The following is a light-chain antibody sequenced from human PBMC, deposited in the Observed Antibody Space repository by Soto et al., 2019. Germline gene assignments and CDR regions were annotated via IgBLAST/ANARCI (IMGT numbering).Light chain of an antibody. J-gene: IGLJ2*01. CDR2: SNN. CDR3: SAWDDSLNGRV. V-gene: IGLV1-44*01. Sequence: QSVLTQPPSASGTPGQRVTISCSGSSSNIGSNYVNWYQHLPGTAPKLLIYSNNQRPSGVPDRLSGSKSDTSASLAVSGRQSEDEADYYCSAWDDSLNGRVFGGGTTLTVL. CDR1: SSNIGSNY.